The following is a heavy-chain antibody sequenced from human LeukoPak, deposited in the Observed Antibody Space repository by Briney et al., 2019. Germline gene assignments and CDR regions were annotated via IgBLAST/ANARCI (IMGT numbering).Heavy chain of an antibody. V-gene: IGHV3-30*02. J-gene: IGHJ4*02. CDR2: IRYDGSNK. CDR1: GFTFSSYG. CDR3: GKDSKRWKTYYYEAGSYYFDY. Sequence: PGGSLRLSCAASGFTFSSYGMHWVRQAPGKGLEWVAFIRYDGSNKYYADSVKGRFTISRDNSKNTLYLQMNSLRPEDTAVYYCGKDSKRWKTYYYEAGSYYFDYWGQGTRVTVS. D-gene: IGHD3-10*01.